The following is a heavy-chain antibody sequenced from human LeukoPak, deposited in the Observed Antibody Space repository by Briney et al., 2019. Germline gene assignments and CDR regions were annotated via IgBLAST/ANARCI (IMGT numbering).Heavy chain of an antibody. V-gene: IGHV1-3*01. J-gene: IGHJ3*02. CDR2: INAGDGDT. Sequence: ASVKVSCKASGYTFTTYFIHWVRQAPGQRLEWMGWINAGDGDTRFSQKFQGRVTITRDTSASTTYMELSRLRSDDTAVYYCARVLERGYAFDIWGQGTMVTVSS. CDR1: GYTFTTYF. D-gene: IGHD1-1*01. CDR3: ARVLERGYAFDI.